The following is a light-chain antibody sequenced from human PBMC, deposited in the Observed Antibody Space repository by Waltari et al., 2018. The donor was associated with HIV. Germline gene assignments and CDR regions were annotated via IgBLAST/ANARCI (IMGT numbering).Light chain of an antibody. Sequence: QSALTQPASVSGSPGQSITISCTGTSSDVGGYNYVSWYQQHPGKAPKHMMYDVSNQPSGVSNRFSGSKSGNTASLTISGLQAEDEADYYCSSYTSSSTWVFGGGTKLTVL. J-gene: IGLJ3*02. CDR2: DVS. V-gene: IGLV2-14*01. CDR1: SSDVGGYNY. CDR3: SSYTSSSTWV.